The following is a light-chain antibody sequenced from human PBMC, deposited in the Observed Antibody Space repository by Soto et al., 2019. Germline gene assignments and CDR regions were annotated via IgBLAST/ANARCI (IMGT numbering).Light chain of an antibody. CDR2: GAS. V-gene: IGKV3-20*01. CDR3: QQYGSSPPSYT. Sequence: EIVLTQSPGTLSVSPGERATLSCRASQNINSNYLAWYQQKPGQTPRLLIYGASIRATGIPERFSGSGSGTDFTLIISRLEPEDSAVYYCQQYGSSPPSYTFGQGTKLEIK. CDR1: QNINSNY. J-gene: IGKJ2*01.